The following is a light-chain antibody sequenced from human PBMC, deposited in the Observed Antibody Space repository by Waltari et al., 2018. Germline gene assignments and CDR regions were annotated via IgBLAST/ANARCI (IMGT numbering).Light chain of an antibody. CDR1: QSVSRW. J-gene: IGKJ1*01. Sequence: EIVLTQSPGTLSLSPGERATLSCRASQSVSRWLAWYQQKPGQPPRLLIYGASSRATGNPDRFSGSGSGTDFSLTISRLEPEDSAVYYCQKYGTLPATFGQGTKVEVK. CDR2: GAS. CDR3: QKYGTLPAT. V-gene: IGKV3-20*01.